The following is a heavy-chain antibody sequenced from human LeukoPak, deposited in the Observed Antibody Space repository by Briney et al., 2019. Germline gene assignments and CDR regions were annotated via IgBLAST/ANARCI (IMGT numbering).Heavy chain of an antibody. Sequence: PGGSLRLSCAASGFTFSSYAMHWVRQAPGKGLEWVAVISYDGSNKYYADSVKGRFTISRDNSKNTLYLQMNSLRAEDTAVYYCARELGAWFDPWGQGTLVTVSS. CDR1: GFTFSSYA. D-gene: IGHD1-26*01. V-gene: IGHV3-30*04. J-gene: IGHJ5*02. CDR3: ARELGAWFDP. CDR2: ISYDGSNK.